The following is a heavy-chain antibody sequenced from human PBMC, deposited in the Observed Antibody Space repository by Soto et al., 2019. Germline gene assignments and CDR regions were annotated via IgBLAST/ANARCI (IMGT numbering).Heavy chain of an antibody. D-gene: IGHD2-15*01. CDR3: AKVQRVVVAATPAWDY. J-gene: IGHJ4*02. CDR2: ISGSGGST. V-gene: IGHV3-23*01. CDR1: GFTFSSYA. Sequence: GGSLRLSCAASGFTFSSYAMSWVRQAPGKGLEWVSAISGSGGSTYYADSVKGRFTISRDNSKNTLYLQMNSLRAEDTAVYYCAKVQRVVVAATPAWDYWGQGTLVTVSS.